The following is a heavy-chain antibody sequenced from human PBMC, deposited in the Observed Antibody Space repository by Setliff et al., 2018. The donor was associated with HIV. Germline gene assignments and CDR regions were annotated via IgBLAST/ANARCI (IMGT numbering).Heavy chain of an antibody. CDR1: GYSISSGSY. V-gene: IGHV4-38-2*02. D-gene: IGHD3-16*02. Sequence: SETLSLTCIVSGYSISSGSYWGWIRQPPGKGLEWIGSIHHSGNTYYNPSLKSRVTMSLDASKNQFTLKLSSVTAADTALYYCVRHKVISTFAGLIHDYFYYGLDVWGQGTTVTVSS. CDR3: VRHKVISTFAGLIHDYFYYGLDV. CDR2: IHHSGNT. J-gene: IGHJ6*02.